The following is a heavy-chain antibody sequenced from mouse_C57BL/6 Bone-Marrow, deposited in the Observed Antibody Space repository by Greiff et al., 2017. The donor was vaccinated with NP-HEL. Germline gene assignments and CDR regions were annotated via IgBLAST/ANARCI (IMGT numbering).Heavy chain of an antibody. Sequence: EVKLMESGGGLVQPGGSMKLSCVASGFTFSNYWMNWVRQSPEKGLEWVAQIRFKSDNYATHYAVSVKGRFTNSRDNSKSSVYLQMNNLRAEDTGIYYCTEGWFAYWGQGTLVTVSS. V-gene: IGHV6-3*01. J-gene: IGHJ3*01. CDR1: GFTFSNYW. CDR2: IRFKSDNYAT. CDR3: TEGWFAY.